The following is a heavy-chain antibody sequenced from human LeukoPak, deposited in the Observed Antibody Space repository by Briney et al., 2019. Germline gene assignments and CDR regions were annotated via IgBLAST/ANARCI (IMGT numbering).Heavy chain of an antibody. CDR1: GFTVSSNY. D-gene: IGHD4-17*01. CDR3: ARDSTVTTPTVGARLPRPNLDY. Sequence: GGSLRLSCAPSGFTVSSNYISWVRHAPGKGRGWGSVIYTGGITYYADSVKGRFNISRDNFTNTLYVPMTSVRAEDTAVYYCARDSTVTTPTVGARLPRPNLDYCGQGPLAPVSS. V-gene: IGHV3-66*01. J-gene: IGHJ4*02. CDR2: IYTGGIT.